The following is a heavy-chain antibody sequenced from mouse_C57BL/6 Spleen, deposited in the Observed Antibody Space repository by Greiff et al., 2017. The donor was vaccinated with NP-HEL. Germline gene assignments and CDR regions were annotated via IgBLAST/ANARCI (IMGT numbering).Heavy chain of an antibody. Sequence: VQLHQPGAELVRPGSSVKLSCKASGYTFTSYWMHWVKQRPIQGLEWIGNIDPSDSETHYNQKFKDKATLTVDKSSSTAYMQLSSLTSEDSAVYYCARANWDGYFDVWGTGTTVTVSS. CDR1: GYTFTSYW. CDR3: ARANWDGYFDV. V-gene: IGHV1-52*01. J-gene: IGHJ1*03. D-gene: IGHD4-1*01. CDR2: IDPSDSET.